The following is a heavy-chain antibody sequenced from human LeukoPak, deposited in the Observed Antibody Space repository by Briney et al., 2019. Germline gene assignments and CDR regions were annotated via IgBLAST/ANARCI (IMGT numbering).Heavy chain of an antibody. J-gene: IGHJ4*02. CDR1: GGSISSSSYY. CDR3: ARRRTMFGYFAGEFDY. V-gene: IGHV4-39*01. D-gene: IGHD3-10*02. Sequence: PSETLSLTCTVSGGSISSSSYYWGWIRQPPGKGLEWIGSIYYSGSTNDNPSLKSRVTISVDTSKNQFSLKLSSVTAADTAVYYCARRRTMFGYFAGEFDYWGQGTLVTVSS. CDR2: IYYSGST.